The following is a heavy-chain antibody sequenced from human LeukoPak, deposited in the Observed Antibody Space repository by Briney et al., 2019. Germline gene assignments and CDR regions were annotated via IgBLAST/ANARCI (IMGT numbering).Heavy chain of an antibody. CDR3: AQGNGGTYTDYLDY. J-gene: IGHJ4*02. Sequence: PGGSLRLSCAASGFTFSSYALSWVRQAPGKGLEWVSTISDSGAYTYYAESVKGRFTISRDNSRNTLYLQMHSLRAEDTAKYYGAQGNGGTYTDYLDYWGQGTLVTVSS. D-gene: IGHD1-26*01. CDR2: ISDSGAYT. CDR1: GFTFSSYA. V-gene: IGHV3-23*01.